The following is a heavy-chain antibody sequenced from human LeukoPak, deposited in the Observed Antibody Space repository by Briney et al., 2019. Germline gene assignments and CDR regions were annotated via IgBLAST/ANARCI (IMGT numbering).Heavy chain of an antibody. J-gene: IGHJ1*01. CDR2: IIPIFGTA. D-gene: IGHD3-22*01. V-gene: IGHV1-69*05. CDR1: GGTFSSYA. CDR3: ARDGDANYYDSNRYFQH. Sequence: SVKVSCKASGGTFSSYAISWVRQVPGQGLEWMGRIIPIFGTANYAQKFQGRVTITTDESTSTAYMELSSLRSEDTAVYYCARDGDANYYDSNRYFQHWGQGTLVTVSS.